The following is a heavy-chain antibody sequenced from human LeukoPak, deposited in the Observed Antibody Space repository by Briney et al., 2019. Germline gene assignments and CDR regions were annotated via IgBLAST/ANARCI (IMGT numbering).Heavy chain of an antibody. CDR3: ARDPNGDYIGAFDFQR. D-gene: IGHD4-17*01. V-gene: IGHV3-23*01. Sequence: GGSLRLSCAGSGFTFSNYAMIWVRQAPGKGLEWVSAIRGSGYNTFYADSVEGRFAISRDNSKNTVYLQMNSLRAEDTAVYYCARDPNGDYIGAFDFQRWGQGTQVTVSS. CDR1: GFTFSNYA. CDR2: IRGSGYNT. J-gene: IGHJ1*01.